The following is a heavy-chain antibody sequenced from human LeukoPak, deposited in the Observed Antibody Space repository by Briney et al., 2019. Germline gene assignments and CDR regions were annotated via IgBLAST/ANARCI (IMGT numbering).Heavy chain of an antibody. CDR2: ISAPGGNT. CDR3: AKGGGYSRNAFGI. J-gene: IGHJ3*02. V-gene: IGHV3-23*01. CDR1: GFTFSSYA. D-gene: IGHD2-15*01. Sequence: DPGGSLRLSCAASGFTFSSYALSWVRQPPGKGLEWVSTISAPGGNTYYADSVTGRFTISRDSSKSTLYLQMSSLRAEDTAVYYCAKGGGYSRNAFGIWGQGTMVTVSS.